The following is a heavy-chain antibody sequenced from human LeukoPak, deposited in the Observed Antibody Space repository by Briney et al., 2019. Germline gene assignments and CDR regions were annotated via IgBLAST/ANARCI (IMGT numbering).Heavy chain of an antibody. J-gene: IGHJ5*02. V-gene: IGHV4-38-2*02. Sequence: SETLSLTCTVSGYSISSGYYWGWIRPPPGKGLEWIGIIYHSGSTYYNPSLKSRVTISVDTSKNQFSLKLSSVTAADTAVYYCARVGRSAHYYDSSGYKVDPWGQGTLVTVSS. CDR3: ARVGRSAHYYDSSGYKVDP. CDR2: IYHSGST. CDR1: GYSISSGYY. D-gene: IGHD3-22*01.